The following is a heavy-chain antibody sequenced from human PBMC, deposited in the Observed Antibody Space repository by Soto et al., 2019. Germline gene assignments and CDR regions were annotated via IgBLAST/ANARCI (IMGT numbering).Heavy chain of an antibody. V-gene: IGHV3-30-3*01. CDR3: ARDSGDCISTSCYGGYFDN. CDR1: GFTFSSYA. J-gene: IGHJ4*02. CDR2: ISYDGSNK. D-gene: IGHD2-2*01. Sequence: PGGSLRLSCAASGFTFSSYAMHWVRQAPGKGLEWVAVISYDGSNKYYADSVKGRFTISRDNSKNTLYLQMNSLRAEDTAVYYCARDSGDCISTSCYGGYFDNWGQGTLVTVSS.